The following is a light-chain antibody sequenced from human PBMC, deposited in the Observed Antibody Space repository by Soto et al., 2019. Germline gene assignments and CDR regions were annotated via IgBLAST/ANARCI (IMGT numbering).Light chain of an antibody. CDR1: QTITNSY. CDR2: AVS. J-gene: IGKJ1*01. Sequence: EIVLTQSPGTLSLSPGERATLSCRASQTITNSYLAWYQQKPGQAPRLVIYAVSSRATGIPDRFSGSGSGTDFTLTISRLEPEDFAVYYCQQYSGSPRTFGQGTKVEIK. CDR3: QQYSGSPRT. V-gene: IGKV3-20*01.